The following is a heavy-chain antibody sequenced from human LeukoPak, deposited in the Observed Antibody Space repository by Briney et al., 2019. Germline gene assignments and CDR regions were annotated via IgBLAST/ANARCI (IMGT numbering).Heavy chain of an antibody. J-gene: IGHJ4*02. CDR1: GGSISSGDYY. V-gene: IGHV4-30-4*08. D-gene: IGHD1-14*01. CDR2: IYYSGST. CDR3: ARAWPDTPLDY. Sequence: PSETLSLTCTVSGGSISSGDYYWSWIRQPPGKGLEWIGYIYYSGSTYYNPSLKSRVTISVDTSKNQFSLKLSSVTAADTAVYYCARAWPDTPLDYWGQGTLVTVSS.